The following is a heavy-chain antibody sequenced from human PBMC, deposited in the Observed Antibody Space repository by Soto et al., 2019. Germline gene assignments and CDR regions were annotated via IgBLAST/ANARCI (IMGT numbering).Heavy chain of an antibody. Sequence: SETLSLTCTVSGGSDSSGDYFWSWLRQSPGKRLEWIAYIYYSGSTNYNPSLKSRATISVDTSKSQVSLTLTSMTAADAALYYCARSPNYYYYGFDVWGQGTAVTVS. V-gene: IGHV4-61*08. CDR1: GGSDSSGDYF. CDR3: ARSPNYYYYGFDV. J-gene: IGHJ6*02. D-gene: IGHD3-10*01. CDR2: IYYSGST.